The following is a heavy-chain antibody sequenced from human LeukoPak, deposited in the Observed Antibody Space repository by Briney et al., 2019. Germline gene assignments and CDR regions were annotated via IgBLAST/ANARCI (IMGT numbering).Heavy chain of an antibody. D-gene: IGHD2-15*01. CDR3: ARDRGGGHMDV. V-gene: IGHV3-13*01. CDR2: IGTTGDT. J-gene: IGHJ6*03. Sequence: PGGSLRLSCAASGFTFTTYDMHWVRQATGKGLEWVSAIGTTGDTYYPGSVKGRFTISRENAKNSLYLQTNSLRAGDTAVYYCARDRGGGHMDVWGKGTTVTISS. CDR1: GFTFTTYD.